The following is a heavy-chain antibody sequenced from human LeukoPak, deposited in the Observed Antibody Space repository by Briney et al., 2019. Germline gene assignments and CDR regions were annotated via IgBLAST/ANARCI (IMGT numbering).Heavy chain of an antibody. CDR1: GYTFSSYW. Sequence: ESLKISCKGSGYTFSSYWIGWVRQMPGKGLEWMGIIYPGDSDTRYSPSLQGQVTISVDTSIGTAYLQWSSLKASDTAIYYCARQNDFRLDYWGQGTLVTVSS. D-gene: IGHD3-3*01. CDR2: IYPGDSDT. CDR3: ARQNDFRLDY. J-gene: IGHJ4*02. V-gene: IGHV5-51*01.